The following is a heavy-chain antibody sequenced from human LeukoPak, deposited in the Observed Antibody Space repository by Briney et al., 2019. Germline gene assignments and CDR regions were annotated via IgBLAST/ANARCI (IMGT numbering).Heavy chain of an antibody. CDR2: IYTSGST. J-gene: IGHJ4*02. Sequence: SETLSLTCTVSGGSISNYYWSWIRQPAGKGLEWIGRIYTSGSTNYNPSLKSRVTMSIDTSKNQFSLKLSSVTAADTAVYYCARTYYDSSGYKYAFDYWGQGTLVTVSS. CDR1: GGSISNYY. D-gene: IGHD3-22*01. CDR3: ARTYYDSSGYKYAFDY. V-gene: IGHV4-4*07.